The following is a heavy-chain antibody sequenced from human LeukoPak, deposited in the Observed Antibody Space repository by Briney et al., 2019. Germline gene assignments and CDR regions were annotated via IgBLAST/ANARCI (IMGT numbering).Heavy chain of an antibody. CDR2: ISTSGNT. CDR3: ARSRLGDAFDI. CDR1: GGSISSGTYY. J-gene: IGHJ3*02. Sequence: SQTLSLTCTVSGGSISSGTYYWSWIRQPAGKGLEWIGRISTSGNTNYNPSLKSRVTISVDTSKNQFSLKLSSVTATDAAVYYCARSRLGDAFDIWGQGTMVTVSS. V-gene: IGHV4-61*02. D-gene: IGHD6-25*01.